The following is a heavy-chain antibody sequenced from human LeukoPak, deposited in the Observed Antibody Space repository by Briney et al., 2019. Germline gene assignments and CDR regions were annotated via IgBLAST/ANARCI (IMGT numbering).Heavy chain of an antibody. CDR1: GYALTYYG. V-gene: IGHV1-18*01. CDR3: AREGYSSGWFGY. CDR2: ISGYNGNT. Sequence: ASVKVSCKASGYALTYYGVSWVRQAPGQGLEWMGWISGYNGNTNYAQKLQGRVTMTTDTSTSTAYMELRSLRSDGTAVYYCAREGYSSGWFGYWGQGTLVTVSS. D-gene: IGHD2-15*01. J-gene: IGHJ4*02.